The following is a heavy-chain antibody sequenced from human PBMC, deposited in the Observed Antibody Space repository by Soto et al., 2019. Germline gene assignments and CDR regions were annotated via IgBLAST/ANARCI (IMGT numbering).Heavy chain of an antibody. J-gene: IGHJ4*02. Sequence: EVQLLESGGGLVQPGGSLRLSCAASGFTFSSYSMSWVRQAPGKGLEWVSDISGSGGSTYYADSVKGRFTISRDNSKNALYLQMNSLRAEDTAVYYCAKGGYDFWSGYSSFDYWGQGTLVTVSS. CDR3: AKGGYDFWSGYSSFDY. V-gene: IGHV3-23*01. CDR2: ISGSGGST. CDR1: GFTFSSYS. D-gene: IGHD3-3*01.